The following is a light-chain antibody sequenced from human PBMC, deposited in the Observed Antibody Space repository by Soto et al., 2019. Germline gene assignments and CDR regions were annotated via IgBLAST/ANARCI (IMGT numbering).Light chain of an antibody. V-gene: IGKV1-33*01. CDR2: DAY. CDR3: QQYNNLPS. CDR1: QDISIY. Sequence: DIQMTQSPSSLSASVGDRVTITCQASQDISIYLNWYQQKPGKAHKLLIYDAYNLEIGVPSRFSGSGSGTDFSLTINSLQPEDVATYVCQQYNNLPSFGPGTKVDIK. J-gene: IGKJ3*01.